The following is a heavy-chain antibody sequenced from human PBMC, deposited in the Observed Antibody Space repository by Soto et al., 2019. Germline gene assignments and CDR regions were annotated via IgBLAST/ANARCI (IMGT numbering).Heavy chain of an antibody. CDR2: IYYSGST. J-gene: IGHJ4*02. Sequence: SETLSLTCTVSGGSISSYYWSWMRQPPGKGLEWIGYIYYSGSTNYNPSLKSRLTISVDTSKNQFSLELSSVTAADTAVYYCARGRESPAVVVVAARYYFDYWGQGTLVTVSS. CDR3: ARGRESPAVVVVAARYYFDY. CDR1: GGSISSYY. V-gene: IGHV4-59*01. D-gene: IGHD2-15*01.